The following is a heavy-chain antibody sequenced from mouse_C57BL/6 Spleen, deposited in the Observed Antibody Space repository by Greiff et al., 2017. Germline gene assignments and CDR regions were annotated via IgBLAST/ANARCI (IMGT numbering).Heavy chain of an antibody. D-gene: IGHD4-1*01. CDR3: ASTGTGSSWFAY. Sequence: VQLQQSGPELVKPGASVKISCKASGYTFTDYYMNWVKQSHGKSLEWIGDINPNNGGTSYNQKFKGKATLTVDKSSSTAYMELRSLTSEDSAVYYCASTGTGSSWFAYWGQGTLVTVSA. V-gene: IGHV1-26*01. CDR2: INPNNGGT. CDR1: GYTFTDYY. J-gene: IGHJ3*01.